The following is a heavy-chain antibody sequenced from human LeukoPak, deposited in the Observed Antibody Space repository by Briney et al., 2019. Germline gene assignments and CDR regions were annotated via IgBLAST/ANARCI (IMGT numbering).Heavy chain of an antibody. CDR3: ARVAGDCGGDCYRLVY. CDR2: MNPNSGNT. D-gene: IGHD2-21*01. Sequence: ASVKVSCKASGYTFTTYDINWVRQATGQGLEWMAWMNPNSGNTGYAQKFQGRVTMTRNTSISTAYMELSSLRSEDTAVYYCARVAGDCGGDCYRLVYWGQGTLVTVSS. V-gene: IGHV1-8*01. CDR1: GYTFTTYD. J-gene: IGHJ4*02.